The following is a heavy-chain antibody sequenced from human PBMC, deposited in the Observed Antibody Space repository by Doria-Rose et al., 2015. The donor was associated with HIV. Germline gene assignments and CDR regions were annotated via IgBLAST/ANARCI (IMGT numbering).Heavy chain of an antibody. J-gene: IGHJ4*02. CDR2: IFSYDER. CDR1: GVSLSSPGMG. V-gene: IGHV2-26*01. D-gene: IGHD6-13*01. CDR3: ARIKSSRWYHKYYFDF. Sequence: QVQLVQSGPVLVKPTETLTLTCTVSGVSLSSPGMGVSWIRQPPGKALEWLANIFSYDERSYKTSLKSRLTISRGTSKSQVVLTMTDMDPVDTATYYCARIKSSRWYHKYYFDFWGKGTLVIVSA.